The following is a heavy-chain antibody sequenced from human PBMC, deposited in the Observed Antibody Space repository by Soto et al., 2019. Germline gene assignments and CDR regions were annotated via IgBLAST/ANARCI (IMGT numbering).Heavy chain of an antibody. Sequence: SEPLTLTCSVSGGSIRFYYWSWFRQPPGKGLEWFGYIFNTGSTTYNPSLKSRVTIFEDTSKYLLSLKLKSVTAPDTAAYYSARGPVAAASCLSFWCAPWGQGTRVTVS. CDR1: GGSIRFYY. J-gene: IGHJ5*02. D-gene: IGHD6-25*01. CDR3: ARGPVAAASCLSFWCAP. CDR2: IFNTGST. V-gene: IGHV4-59*01.